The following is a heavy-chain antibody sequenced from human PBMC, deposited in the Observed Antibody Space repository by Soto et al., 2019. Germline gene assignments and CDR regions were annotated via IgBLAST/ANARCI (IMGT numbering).Heavy chain of an antibody. V-gene: IGHV1-69*02. D-gene: IGHD3-10*01. J-gene: IGHJ5*02. CDR1: GGTFSTYT. CDR2: IIPVLDMT. Sequence: QVQLVQSGTEVKKPGSSVKVSCKVSGGTFSTYTINWVRQAPGQGLEWVGRIIPVLDMTNYAQKFQGRDKIIADKSASTAYMELSSLRSEATAVYYCAPLAVGESWFDPWGQGTVVTVCS. CDR3: APLAVGESWFDP.